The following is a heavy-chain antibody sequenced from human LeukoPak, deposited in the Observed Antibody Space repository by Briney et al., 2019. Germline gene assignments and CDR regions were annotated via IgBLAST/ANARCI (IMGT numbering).Heavy chain of an antibody. J-gene: IGHJ4*02. V-gene: IGHV3-7*01. CDR2: IKQDGSDQ. CDR1: GFTFSTFW. Sequence: PGGSLRLSCAASGFTFSTFWMSWVRQAPGKGLEWVANIKQDGSDQYDVDSVEGRFTISRDNAQNSLYLQMNSLRAEDTAVYYCAREREGAFDYWGQGTLVTVSP. CDR3: AREREGAFDY. D-gene: IGHD1-26*01.